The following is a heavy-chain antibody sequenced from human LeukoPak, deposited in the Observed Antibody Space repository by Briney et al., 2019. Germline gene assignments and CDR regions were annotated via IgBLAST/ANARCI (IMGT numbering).Heavy chain of an antibody. Sequence: ASVKVSCKASGGTFSSYAISWVRQAPGQGLEWMGGIIPIFGTANYAQKFQGRVTITTDESTSTAYMELSSLRSEDTAVYYCAHVAKPSTYCGGDCHGSAFDIWGQGTMVTVSS. CDR1: GGTFSSYA. J-gene: IGHJ3*02. CDR3: AHVAKPSTYCGGDCHGSAFDI. CDR2: IIPIFGTA. V-gene: IGHV1-69*05. D-gene: IGHD2-21*01.